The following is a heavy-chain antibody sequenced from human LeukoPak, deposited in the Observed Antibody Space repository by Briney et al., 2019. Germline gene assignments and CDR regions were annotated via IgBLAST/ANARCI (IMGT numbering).Heavy chain of an antibody. CDR3: ARGGESSSPDY. D-gene: IGHD6-13*01. CDR1: GGSISSSTYY. CDR2: IYHSGST. V-gene: IGHV4-39*07. Sequence: PSETLSLTCTVSGGSISSSTYYWGWIRQPPGKGLEWIGSIYHSGSTYYNPSLKSRVTISVDTSKNQFSLKLSSVTAADAAVYYCARGGESSSPDYWGQGTLVTVSS. J-gene: IGHJ4*02.